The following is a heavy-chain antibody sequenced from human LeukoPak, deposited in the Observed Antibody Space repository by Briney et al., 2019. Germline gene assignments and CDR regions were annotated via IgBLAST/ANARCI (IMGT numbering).Heavy chain of an antibody. Sequence: GGSLRLSCEASGFTFSGYWMSWVRQAPGKGLEWVANIKPDGNEKYYVDSVKGRFTISRDNGKNSLYLQMNSLRDEDTAVYYCARGGIMMFSYWGQGTLVTVSS. CDR2: IKPDGNEK. CDR3: ARGGIMMFSY. CDR1: GFTFSGYW. V-gene: IGHV3-7*01. D-gene: IGHD3/OR15-3a*01. J-gene: IGHJ4*02.